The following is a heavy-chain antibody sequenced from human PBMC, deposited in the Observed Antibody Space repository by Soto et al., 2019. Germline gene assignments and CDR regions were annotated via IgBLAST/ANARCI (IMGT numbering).Heavy chain of an antibody. V-gene: IGHV4-59*01. D-gene: IGHD3-22*01. CDR1: GGSISSYY. CDR2: IYYSGST. Sequence: QVQLQESGPGLVKPSETLSLTCTVSGGSISSYYWSWIRQPPGKGLEWIGYIYYSGSTNYNPSLKSRVTISVDTSKNQFSLKLSSVTAADTAVYYCARGQDYYDSSGYIGPPYYYYGMDVWGQGTTVTVSS. J-gene: IGHJ6*02. CDR3: ARGQDYYDSSGYIGPPYYYYGMDV.